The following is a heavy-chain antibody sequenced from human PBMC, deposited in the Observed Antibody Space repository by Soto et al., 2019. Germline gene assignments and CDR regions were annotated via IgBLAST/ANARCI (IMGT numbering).Heavy chain of an antibody. V-gene: IGHV4-31*03. CDR1: GGYIRSGGNY. J-gene: IGHJ4*02. CDR2: IYYTGHT. Sequence: PSQTLSLTCSVSGGYIRSGGNYWSWIRQHPGKGLEWIGFIYYTGHTKYNAALKSRASISGDMSENQFSLTLTSVTAADTAVYYCAREDINESFFDSWGPGILVTVSS. CDR3: AREDINESFFDS. D-gene: IGHD2-8*01.